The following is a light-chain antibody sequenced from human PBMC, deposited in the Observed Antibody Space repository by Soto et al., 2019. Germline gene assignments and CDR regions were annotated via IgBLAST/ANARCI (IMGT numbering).Light chain of an antibody. CDR3: QQYNSYSLWT. J-gene: IGKJ1*01. V-gene: IGKV1-5*03. Sequence: DITMSQSPSTVSASVGDRVTITCRASQSISSWLAWYQQKPGRAPKLLIYKASSLESGVPSRFSGSGSGAEFTLTISSLQPDDFATYYCQQYNSYSLWTFGQGTKVDI. CDR1: QSISSW. CDR2: KAS.